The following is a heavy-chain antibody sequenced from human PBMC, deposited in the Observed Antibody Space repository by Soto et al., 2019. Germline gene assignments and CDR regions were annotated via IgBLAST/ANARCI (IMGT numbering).Heavy chain of an antibody. CDR1: GGSISSGGYS. Sequence: QLQLQESGSGLVKPSQTLSLTCAVSGGSISSGGYSWSWIRQPAGKGLEWIGYIYHSGSTYYNPSLKSRVTISVDRSKNQFSLKLRSVTAADTAVYYCARDFDYGGNSVAFDIWGQGTMVTVSS. CDR3: ARDFDYGGNSVAFDI. V-gene: IGHV4-30-2*01. J-gene: IGHJ3*02. D-gene: IGHD4-17*01. CDR2: IYHSGST.